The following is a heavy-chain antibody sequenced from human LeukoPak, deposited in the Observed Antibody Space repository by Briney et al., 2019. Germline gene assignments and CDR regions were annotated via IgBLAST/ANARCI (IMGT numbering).Heavy chain of an antibody. J-gene: IGHJ4*02. V-gene: IGHV3-NL1*01. CDR3: AKEGFDWLSYFDY. CDR1: GFTFSSSA. CDR2: INNVASHI. Sequence: GGSLRLSCAASGFTFSSSAMNWVRQAPGKGLEWVSSINNVASHIYYADSVKGRFTISRDNSKNTLYLQMNSLRAEDTAVYYCAKEGFDWLSYFDYWGQGTLVTVSS. D-gene: IGHD3-9*01.